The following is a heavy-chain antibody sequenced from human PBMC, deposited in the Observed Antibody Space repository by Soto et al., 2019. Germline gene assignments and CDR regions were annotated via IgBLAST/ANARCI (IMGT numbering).Heavy chain of an antibody. CDR3: ARGAPIAVAGRYNWFDP. J-gene: IGHJ5*02. CDR1: GGTFSSYA. D-gene: IGHD6-19*01. V-gene: IGHV1-69*13. CDR2: IIPIFGTA. Sequence: SVKVSCKASGGTFSSYAISWVRQAPGQGLEWMGGIIPIFGTANYAQKFQGRVTITADESTSTAYMELSSLRSEDTAVYYCARGAPIAVAGRYNWFDPWGQGTLVTVSS.